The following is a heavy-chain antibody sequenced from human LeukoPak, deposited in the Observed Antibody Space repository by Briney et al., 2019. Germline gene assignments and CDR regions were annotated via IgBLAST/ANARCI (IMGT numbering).Heavy chain of an antibody. J-gene: IGHJ4*02. CDR3: ARDNDSRDPPHFDY. Sequence: SETLSLTCTVSGYSISSGYYWGWIRQPPGKGLEWIGSIYHSGSTYYNPSLKSRVTISVDTSKNQFSLKLSSVTAADTAVYYCARDNDSRDPPHFDYWGQGTLVTVSS. CDR2: IYHSGST. CDR1: GYSISSGYY. V-gene: IGHV4-38-2*02. D-gene: IGHD3-16*01.